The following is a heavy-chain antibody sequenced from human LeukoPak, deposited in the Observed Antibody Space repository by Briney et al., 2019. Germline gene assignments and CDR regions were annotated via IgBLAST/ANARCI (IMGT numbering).Heavy chain of an antibody. CDR3: ARGGEGADSYGPDYFDF. Sequence: SETLSLTCAVSGASISSSNWWSCVRQPPGKGLEWIGEMYHSGRTNYNPSLKSRVTISVDKSKNQFSLKLSSVTAADTAVYYCARGGEGADSYGPDYFDFWGQGTLAVVSS. CDR1: GASISSSNW. V-gene: IGHV4-4*02. J-gene: IGHJ4*02. CDR2: MYHSGRT. D-gene: IGHD3-10*01.